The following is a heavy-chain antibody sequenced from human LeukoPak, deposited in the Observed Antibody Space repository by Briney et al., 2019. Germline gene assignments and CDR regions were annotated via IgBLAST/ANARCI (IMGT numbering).Heavy chain of an antibody. D-gene: IGHD1-1*01. CDR3: ARTTATDAFDI. Sequence: GGSLRLSCSASGFTFTSFAMSWVRQAPGKGLEWVSSISDSGDRTYYVDSVNGRFTISRDNSKNTVYLRMNSLRAEDTAVYYCARTTATDAFDIWGQGTMVTVSS. CDR1: GFTFTSFA. CDR2: ISDSGDRT. J-gene: IGHJ3*02. V-gene: IGHV3-23*01.